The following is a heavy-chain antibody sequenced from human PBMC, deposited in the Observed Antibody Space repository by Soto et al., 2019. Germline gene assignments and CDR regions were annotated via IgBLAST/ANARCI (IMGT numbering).Heavy chain of an antibody. D-gene: IGHD5-18*01. CDR2: INAGNGNT. V-gene: IGHV1-3*01. CDR1: GYTFTSYA. CDR3: ARGYSYGNGFDY. Sequence: QVQLVQSGAEVKKPGASVKVSCKASGYTFTSYAMHWVRQAPGQRLEWMGWINAGNGNTKYSQKFQGRVTITRDTSASTDYMELSSLRSEDTAVYYCARGYSYGNGFDYWGQGTLVTVSS. J-gene: IGHJ4*02.